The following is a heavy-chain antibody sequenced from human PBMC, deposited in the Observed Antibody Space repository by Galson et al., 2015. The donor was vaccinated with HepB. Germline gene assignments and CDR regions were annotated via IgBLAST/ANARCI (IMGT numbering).Heavy chain of an antibody. Sequence: SLRLSCAASGFTFSNNWMSWVRQAPGKGLEWVAAIKQDGGEIQYVDSVKGRFSISRDNAKKSLYLQMSIVRAEDTAVYYCARHSEYGDYPMGYWDQGTLVTVSS. V-gene: IGHV3-7*01. CDR3: ARHSEYGDYPMGY. CDR2: IKQDGGEI. CDR1: GFTFSNNW. D-gene: IGHD4-17*01. J-gene: IGHJ4*02.